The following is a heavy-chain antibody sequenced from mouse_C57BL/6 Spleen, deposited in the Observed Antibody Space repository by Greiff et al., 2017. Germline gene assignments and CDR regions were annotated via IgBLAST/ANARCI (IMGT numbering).Heavy chain of an antibody. CDR2: INPSTGGT. J-gene: IGHJ4*01. CDR1: GYSFTGYY. V-gene: IGHV1-42*01. Sequence: VQLQQSGPELVKPGASVKISCKASGYSFTGYYMNWVKQSPEKSLEWIGEINPSTGGTTYNQKFKAKATLTVDKSSSTAYMQLKSLTSEDSAVYYCARIVEGAMDYWGQGTSVTVSS. D-gene: IGHD1-1*01. CDR3: ARIVEGAMDY.